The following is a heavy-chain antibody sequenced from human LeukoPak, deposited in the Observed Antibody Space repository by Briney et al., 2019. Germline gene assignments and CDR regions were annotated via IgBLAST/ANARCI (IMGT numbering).Heavy chain of an antibody. CDR2: INPNSGGT. Sequence: GASVKVSCKASGYTFTGYYMHWVRQAPGQGLEWMGWINPNSGGTDYAQKFQGRVTMTRDTSISTAYMELSRLRSDDTAVYYCAREWWSSSGVDIWGQGTLVTVSS. CDR3: AREWWSSSGVDI. J-gene: IGHJ4*02. CDR1: GYTFTGYY. D-gene: IGHD6-19*01. V-gene: IGHV1-2*02.